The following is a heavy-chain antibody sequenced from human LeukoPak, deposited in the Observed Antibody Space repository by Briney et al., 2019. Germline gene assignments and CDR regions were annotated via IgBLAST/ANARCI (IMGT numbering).Heavy chain of an antibody. V-gene: IGHV3-48*01. CDR1: GFTPSNCA. Sequence: PGGSLRLSCAGSGFTPSNCAMSWVRQAPGKGLEWVSYISSSSSTIYYADSVKGRFTISRDNAKNSLYLQMNSLRAEDTAVYYCARDLNWSGYIPDAFDIWGQGTMVTVSS. CDR2: ISSSSSTI. J-gene: IGHJ3*02. D-gene: IGHD3-3*01. CDR3: ARDLNWSGYIPDAFDI.